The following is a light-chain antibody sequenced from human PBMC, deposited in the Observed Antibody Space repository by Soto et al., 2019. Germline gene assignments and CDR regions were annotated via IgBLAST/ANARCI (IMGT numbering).Light chain of an antibody. CDR3: QESYSTLWT. J-gene: IGKJ1*01. Sequence: DIQMTQSPSSLSASVGDRVTITCRASQSISSSLNWYQQKPGKAPKLLIYAASSLQSGIPSRFSGSGSGTDFTLTIRSLQSEDFATYYCQESYSTLWTFGQGTKVEIK. CDR1: QSISSS. V-gene: IGKV1-39*01. CDR2: AAS.